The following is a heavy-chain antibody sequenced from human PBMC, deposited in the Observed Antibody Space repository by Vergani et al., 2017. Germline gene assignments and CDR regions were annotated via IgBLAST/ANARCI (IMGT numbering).Heavy chain of an antibody. CDR1: GFTSSSYS. D-gene: IGHD3-22*01. CDR2: ISSSSSTI. V-gene: IGHV3-48*01. J-gene: IGHJ4*02. CDR3: AKDISYDSSGYYDY. Sequence: EVQLVESGGGLVQPGGSLRPSCAAFGFTSSSYSMNWVGQAPGKGLEWVSYISSSSSTIYYADSVKGRFTISRDNAKNSLYLQMNSLSAEDTALYYCAKDISYDSSGYYDYWGQGTLVTVSS.